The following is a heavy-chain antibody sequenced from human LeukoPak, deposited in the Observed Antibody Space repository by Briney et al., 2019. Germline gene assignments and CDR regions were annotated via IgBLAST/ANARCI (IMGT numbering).Heavy chain of an antibody. D-gene: IGHD6-19*01. CDR1: GGSFSGYY. CDR3: ARKQWLAHTDY. CDR2: INHSGST. J-gene: IGHJ4*02. V-gene: IGHV4-34*01. Sequence: PSETLSLTCAVYGGSFSGYYWSWIRQPPRKGLEWIGEINHSGSTNYNPSLKSRVTISVDTSKNQFSLKLSSVTAADTAVYYCARKQWLAHTDYWGQGTLVTVSS.